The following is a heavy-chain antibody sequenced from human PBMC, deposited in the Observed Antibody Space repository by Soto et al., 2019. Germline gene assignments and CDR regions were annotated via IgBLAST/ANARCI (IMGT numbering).Heavy chain of an antibody. Sequence: VELVESGGGLVQPGGSLRLSCAASGCAFSRYWMHWVRQDPGKGLVWVSRINSDGSDSRYEDAVTGRFTISRDNAKNTVYLQINSLRVEDTAVYYCAESRTERGLGYWCQGTLVTVSS. CDR3: AESRTERGLGY. D-gene: IGHD1-1*01. CDR2: INSDGSDS. CDR1: GCAFSRYW. J-gene: IGHJ4*02. V-gene: IGHV3-74*01.